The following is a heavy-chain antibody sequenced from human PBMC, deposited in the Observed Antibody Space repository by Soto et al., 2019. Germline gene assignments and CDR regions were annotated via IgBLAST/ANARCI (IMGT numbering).Heavy chain of an antibody. CDR3: AGRTYG. D-gene: IGHD4-17*01. V-gene: IGHV3-53*04. CDR2: IYSGGTT. J-gene: IGHJ3*01. CDR1: GFDVSSNY. Sequence: EVQLVESGGGLVQPGGSLRLSCAASGFDVSSNYMSWVRQAPGKGLEWVSLIYSGGTTYYADSVKGRFTISRHSSKNTLYLQXNSLRVEDTAVYYCAGRTYGWGQGTMVTVSA.